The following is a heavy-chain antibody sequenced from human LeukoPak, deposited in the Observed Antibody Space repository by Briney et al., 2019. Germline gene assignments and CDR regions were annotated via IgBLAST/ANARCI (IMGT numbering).Heavy chain of an antibody. CDR1: GGSISYSNSY. CDR2: IYFSGST. Sequence: SETLSLTCTVSGGSISYSNSYWGWIRQPPGKGLEWIGNIYFSGSTYYKQSLKSRVTISVDTSKNQFSLKLRSVTAADTAVYYCARRVVVYSSGWYDYWGQGTLVTVSS. J-gene: IGHJ4*02. V-gene: IGHV4-39*07. CDR3: ARRVVVYSSGWYDY. D-gene: IGHD6-19*01.